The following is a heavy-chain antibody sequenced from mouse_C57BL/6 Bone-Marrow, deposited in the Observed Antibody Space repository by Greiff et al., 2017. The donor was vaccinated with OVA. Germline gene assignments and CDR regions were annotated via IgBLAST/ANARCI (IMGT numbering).Heavy chain of an antibody. V-gene: IGHV5-12*01. CDR2: ISNGGGST. Sequence: EVKVVESGGGLVQPGGSLKLSCAASGFTFSDYYMYWVRQTPEKRLEWVAYISNGGGSTYYPDTVKGRFTISRDNAKNTLYLQMSRLKSEDTAMYDCARHPGYDYDREGFDYWGQGTTLTVSS. J-gene: IGHJ2*01. CDR3: ARHPGYDYDREGFDY. D-gene: IGHD2-4*01. CDR1: GFTFSDYY.